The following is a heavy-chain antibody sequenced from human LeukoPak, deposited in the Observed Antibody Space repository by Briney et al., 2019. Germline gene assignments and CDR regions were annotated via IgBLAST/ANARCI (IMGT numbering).Heavy chain of an antibody. CDR1: GDSISRYQ. Sequence: SETLSLTCTVSGDSISRYQWTWIRQPPGKGLEWIGYIYDTGSTNHNPSLKSRVAISVHTSKNQFSLKLSSVTAADTAVYYCARDSAWSYFDYWGQGTLVTVSS. D-gene: IGHD6-19*01. CDR3: ARDSAWSYFDY. J-gene: IGHJ4*02. CDR2: IYDTGST. V-gene: IGHV4-59*01.